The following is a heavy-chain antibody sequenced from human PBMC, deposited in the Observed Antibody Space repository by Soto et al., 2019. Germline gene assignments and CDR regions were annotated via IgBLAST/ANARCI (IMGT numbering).Heavy chain of an antibody. D-gene: IGHD2-2*01. CDR3: ARPDSNGCYEH. CDR2: IYPGDSDT. Sequence: GESLKISCEGSGYTFATYWSGWVRQMPGKGLEWMGIIYPGDSDTRYSRSFQGHVTVSVDKSITTAYLQWSSLKASDTAIYYCARPDSNGCYEHWGQGSPVTVSS. CDR1: GYTFATYW. V-gene: IGHV5-51*01. J-gene: IGHJ4*02.